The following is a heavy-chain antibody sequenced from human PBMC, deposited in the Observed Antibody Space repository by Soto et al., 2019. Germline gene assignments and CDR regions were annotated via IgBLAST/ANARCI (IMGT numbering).Heavy chain of an antibody. J-gene: IGHJ4*02. CDR3: AKERGVGIQLWSEPIFDY. CDR2: ISWDGGST. Sequence: GGSLRLSCAASGFTFDDYTMHWVRQAPGKGLEWVSLISWDGGSTYYADSVKGRFTISRDNSKNSLYLQMNSLRTEDTALYYCAKERGVGIQLWSEPIFDYWGQGTLVTVSS. V-gene: IGHV3-43*01. CDR1: GFTFDDYT. D-gene: IGHD5-18*01.